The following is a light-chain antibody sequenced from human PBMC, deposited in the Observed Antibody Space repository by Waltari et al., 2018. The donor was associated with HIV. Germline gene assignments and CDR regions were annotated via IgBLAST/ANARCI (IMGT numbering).Light chain of an antibody. CDR3: CSYAGSSTPVV. V-gene: IGLV2-23*02. CDR1: SSDVGSYNL. CDR2: EVS. Sequence: QSALTQPASVSGSPGQSITISCTGTSSDVGSYNLFSWYQQHPGKAPKLMFYEVSKRPSGVSNRFCGSKSGNTASLTISGLQAEDEADYYCCSYAGSSTPVVFGGGTKLTVL. J-gene: IGLJ2*01.